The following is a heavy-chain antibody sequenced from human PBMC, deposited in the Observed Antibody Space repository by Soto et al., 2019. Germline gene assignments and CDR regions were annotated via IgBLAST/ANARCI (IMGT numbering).Heavy chain of an antibody. D-gene: IGHD6-6*01. CDR2: ISGSGGST. Sequence: PGGSLRLSCAASGFTFSSYAMSWVRQAPGKGLEWVSAISGSGGSTYYADSVKGRFTISRDNSKNTLYLQMNSLRAEDTAVYYCAKDLFTFPDFVRPSSNYYFDYWGQGTLVTVSS. CDR3: AKDLFTFPDFVRPSSNYYFDY. J-gene: IGHJ4*02. V-gene: IGHV3-23*01. CDR1: GFTFSSYA.